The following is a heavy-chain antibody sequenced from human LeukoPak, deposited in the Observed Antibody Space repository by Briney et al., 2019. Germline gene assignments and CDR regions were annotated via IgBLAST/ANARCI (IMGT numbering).Heavy chain of an antibody. V-gene: IGHV3-23*01. CDR1: GFTFSSYA. Sequence: GASLRLSCAAFGFTFSSYAMSWVRQAPGKGLEWVSAISGSGGSTYYADSVKGRFTISRDNSKNTLYLQMNSLRAEDTAVYYCAKDNSNYLSYYYGMDVWGQGTTVTVSS. CDR2: ISGSGGST. J-gene: IGHJ6*02. D-gene: IGHD4-11*01. CDR3: AKDNSNYLSYYYGMDV.